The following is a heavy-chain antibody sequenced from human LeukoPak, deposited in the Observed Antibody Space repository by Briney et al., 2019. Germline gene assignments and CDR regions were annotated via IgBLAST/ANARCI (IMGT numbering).Heavy chain of an antibody. CDR3: ARHTPRFYCSSTSCYINWFDP. CDR1: GYSFTSYW. J-gene: IGHJ5*02. V-gene: IGHV5-10-1*01. Sequence: GESLKISCKGSGYSFTSYWISWVRQMPGKGLEWMGRIDPSDSYTNYSPSFQGHVTISADKSISTAYLQWSSLKASDTAMYHCARHTPRFYCSSTSCYINWFDPWGQGTLVTVSS. D-gene: IGHD2-2*02. CDR2: IDPSDSYT.